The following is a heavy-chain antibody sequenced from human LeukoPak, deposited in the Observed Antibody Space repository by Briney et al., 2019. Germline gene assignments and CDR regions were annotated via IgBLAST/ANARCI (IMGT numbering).Heavy chain of an antibody. CDR3: AREDSASYDSAFDI. J-gene: IGHJ3*02. CDR2: IYHSGST. D-gene: IGHD1-26*01. Sequence: SGTLSLTCVVSGGSISSNNRWSWIRQPPEKGLEWIGEIYHSGSTNYSPSLKRRVPISVDKSKNQFSLKLSSVTAADTAVYYCAREDSASYDSAFDIWGQGTLVSVSS. V-gene: IGHV4-4*02. CDR1: GGSISSNNR.